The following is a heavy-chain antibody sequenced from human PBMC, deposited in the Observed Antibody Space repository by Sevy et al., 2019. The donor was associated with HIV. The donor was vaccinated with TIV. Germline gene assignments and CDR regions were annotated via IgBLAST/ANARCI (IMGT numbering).Heavy chain of an antibody. CDR2: IYSAGTT. J-gene: IGHJ6*02. CDR3: ARIKGASSSYAMDV. V-gene: IGHV3-53*01. CDR1: GLTVGSLS. D-gene: IGHD2-2*01. Sequence: GGSLRLSCVASGLTVGSLSINWVRQAPGKGLEWDSLIYSAGTTFYSDSVKGRFTISRDNSNNTLDLQMNSLRAEDTAIYYCARIKGASSSYAMDVWGQGTTVTVSS.